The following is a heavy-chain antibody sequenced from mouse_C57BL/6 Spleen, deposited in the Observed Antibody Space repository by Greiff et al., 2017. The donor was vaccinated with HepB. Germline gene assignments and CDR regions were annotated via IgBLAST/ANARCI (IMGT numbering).Heavy chain of an antibody. CDR2: IYPGSGST. D-gene: IGHD1-1*01. J-gene: IGHJ1*03. CDR3: ARGAYGSSLYWYFDV. V-gene: IGHV1-55*01. Sequence: QVQLKQPGAELVKPGASVKMSCKASGYTFTSYWITWVKQRPGQGLEWIGDIYPGSGSTNYNEKFKSKATLTVDTSSSTAYMQLSSLTSEDSAVYYCARGAYGSSLYWYFDVWGTGTTVTVSS. CDR1: GYTFTSYW.